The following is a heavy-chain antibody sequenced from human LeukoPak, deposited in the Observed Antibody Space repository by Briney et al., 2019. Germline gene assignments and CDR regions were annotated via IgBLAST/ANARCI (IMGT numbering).Heavy chain of an antibody. CDR1: EFIFSSSW. CDR2: ISSSSSYI. CDR3: RRGFRSGAIDY. D-gene: IGHD3-10*01. Sequence: GGSLRLSCAAAEFIFSSSWMHWVRQAPGKGLVWVSSISSSSSYIYYADSVKGRFTISRDNAKNSLYLQMNSLRAEDTALYYCRRGFRSGAIDYWGQGTLVTVSS. J-gene: IGHJ4*02. V-gene: IGHV3-21*01.